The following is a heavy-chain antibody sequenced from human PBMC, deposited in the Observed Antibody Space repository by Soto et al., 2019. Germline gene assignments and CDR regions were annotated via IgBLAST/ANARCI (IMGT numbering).Heavy chain of an antibody. CDR3: AREGVITASPRTFDY. CDR2: VYPSGST. CDR1: GGSVTSRNW. V-gene: IGHV4-4*02. Sequence: PSETLSLTCAVSGGSVTSRNWWSWVRQPPGKGLEWIGEVYPSGSTNYNSSLKSRVTISIDKSKNQFSLKLSSVTAADTAVYYCAREGVITASPRTFDYWGQGTPVTVSS. D-gene: IGHD3-10*01. J-gene: IGHJ4*02.